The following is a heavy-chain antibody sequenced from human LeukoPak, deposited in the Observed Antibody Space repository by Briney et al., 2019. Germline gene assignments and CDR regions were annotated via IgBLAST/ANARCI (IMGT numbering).Heavy chain of an antibody. CDR3: ARGTNMMPSLRLDP. Sequence: KPSETLSHACTISGGSLSTYYWSWLRQPPGKGLEWIGYIYYSGITKYNPSVKSRVTISVDTSKNQFSLKVSSVTAADTAVYYCARGTNMMPSLRLDPWGQGTLVTVSS. J-gene: IGHJ5*02. D-gene: IGHD2-8*01. V-gene: IGHV4-59*01. CDR2: IYYSGIT. CDR1: GGSLSTYY.